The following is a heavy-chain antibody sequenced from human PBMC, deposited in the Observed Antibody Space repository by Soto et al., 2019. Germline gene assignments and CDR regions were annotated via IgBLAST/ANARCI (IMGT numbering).Heavy chain of an antibody. CDR1: GDTCTNSI. CDR3: ARNHDFWVGLCGGMDV. Sequence: ASVRVSCKASGDTCTNSIITWVRQAPGQGLEWMGWSSAYNGNRQYAQKLQGRVTMTTESSTSTAYMELRSLTSDDTALYFCARNHDFWVGLCGGMDVSGQGTTITVSS. V-gene: IGHV1-18*01. D-gene: IGHD3-3*01. J-gene: IGHJ6*02. CDR2: SSAYNGNR.